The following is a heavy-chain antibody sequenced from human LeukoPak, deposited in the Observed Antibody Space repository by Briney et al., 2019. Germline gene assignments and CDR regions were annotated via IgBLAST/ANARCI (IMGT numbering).Heavy chain of an antibody. CDR2: IHTSGRT. Sequence: SETLSLTCTVSGGSISSYYCNWIRQPAGKGLEWIGHIHTSGRTNYNPSLKSQVTVSVDTSKNQFSLRLSSVTAADTAVYYCARGKVVAGTPGQNSWDHWGQGTLVTVSS. J-gene: IGHJ4*02. D-gene: IGHD6-19*01. CDR3: ARGKVVAGTPGQNSWDH. CDR1: GGSISSYY. V-gene: IGHV4-4*07.